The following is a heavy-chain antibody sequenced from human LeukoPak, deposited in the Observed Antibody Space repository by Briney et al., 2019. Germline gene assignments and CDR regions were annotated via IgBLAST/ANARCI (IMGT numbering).Heavy chain of an antibody. CDR1: GDSISSYY. CDR3: ARGGSGWYVNWFDP. Sequence: PSETLSLTCTVSGDSISSYYWSWIRQAPGKGLECIGYIYYTGTTNYNPSLKSRVTISVDTSKNQFSLRLSSVTAADTAIYYCARGGSGWYVNWFDPWGQGTLVTVSS. J-gene: IGHJ5*02. V-gene: IGHV4-59*01. CDR2: IYYTGTT. D-gene: IGHD6-19*01.